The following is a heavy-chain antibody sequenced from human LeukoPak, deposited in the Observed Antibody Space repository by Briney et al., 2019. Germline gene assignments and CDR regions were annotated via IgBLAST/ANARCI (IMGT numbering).Heavy chain of an antibody. Sequence: QPGGSLRLSCAASGFTFSGYWMHWVRQVPGKGLAWVSRINNDGSTTNYADSVKGRFTISRDNAENTLYLQMDSLRAEDTAIYYCARGHETYYYDGSGYFWGQGTLVTVSS. D-gene: IGHD3-22*01. V-gene: IGHV3-74*01. CDR3: ARGHETYYYDGSGYF. CDR2: INNDGSTT. J-gene: IGHJ4*02. CDR1: GFTFSGYW.